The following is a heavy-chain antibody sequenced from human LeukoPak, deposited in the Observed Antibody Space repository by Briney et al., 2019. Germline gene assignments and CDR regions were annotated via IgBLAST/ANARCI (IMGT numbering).Heavy chain of an antibody. J-gene: IGHJ4*02. CDR3: ARDRGTMVRGVIFDY. CDR2: ISAYNGNT. CDR1: GYTFTSYG. D-gene: IGHD3-10*01. V-gene: IGHV1-18*01. Sequence: GASVKVSCEASGYTFTSYGISWVRQAPGQGLEWMGWISAYNGNTNYAQKLQGRVTMTTDTSTSTAYMELRSLRSDDTAVYYCARDRGTMVRGVIFDYWGQGTLVTVSS.